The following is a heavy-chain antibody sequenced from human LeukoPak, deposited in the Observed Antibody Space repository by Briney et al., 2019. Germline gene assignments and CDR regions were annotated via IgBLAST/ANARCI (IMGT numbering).Heavy chain of an antibody. CDR1: GFTFNSYW. V-gene: IGHV3-7*03. J-gene: IGHJ3*02. CDR3: AKGHSSGYFAAFDI. CDR2: INLDGSEK. Sequence: GGSLRLSCAASGFTFNSYWMNWVRQAPGKGLEWVANINLDGSEKYYVDSVKGRFTISRDNAKNSLYLQMNSLRAEDMAFYYCAKGHSSGYFAAFDIWGQGTMVTVSS. D-gene: IGHD3-22*01.